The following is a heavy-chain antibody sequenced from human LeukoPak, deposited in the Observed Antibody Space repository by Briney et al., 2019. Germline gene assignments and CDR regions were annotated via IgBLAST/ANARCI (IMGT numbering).Heavy chain of an antibody. CDR2: INPSGGST. CDR1: GYSFSRYY. V-gene: IGHV1-46*01. D-gene: IGHD5-18*01. J-gene: IGHJ4*02. Sequence: ASVKVSCKASGYSFSRYYVHWVRQAPGQGLEWMGVINPSGGSTNYAQKFQGRVTMTRDMSTSTVYMELSSLRSEDTAVYYCARGGYSYGFWGYHFDYWGQGTLVTVSS. CDR3: ARGGYSYGFWGYHFDY.